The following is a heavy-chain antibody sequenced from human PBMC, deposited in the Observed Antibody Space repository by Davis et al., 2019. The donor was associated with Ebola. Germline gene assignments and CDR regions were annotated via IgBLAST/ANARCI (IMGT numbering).Heavy chain of an antibody. Sequence: SVKVSCKASGYTFTGYYMHWVRQAPGQGLEWMGRINPNSGDTNYAQKFQGRVTMTRDTSISTAYMELSRLRSDDTAVYYCARGDGIVVVVAAVYGMDVWGKGTTVTVSS. CDR3: ARGDGIVVVVAAVYGMDV. CDR2: INPNSGDT. J-gene: IGHJ6*04. CDR1: GYTFTGYY. V-gene: IGHV1-2*06. D-gene: IGHD2-15*01.